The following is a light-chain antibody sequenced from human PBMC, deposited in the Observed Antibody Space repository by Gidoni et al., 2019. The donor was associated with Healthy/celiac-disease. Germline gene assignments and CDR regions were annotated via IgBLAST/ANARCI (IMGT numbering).Light chain of an antibody. V-gene: IGKV3-20*01. Sequence: DIVLTQSPGTLSLSPGERATLSCRASQSVSSSYLAWYQHKPGQAPRLLIYGASSSATGIPDRFSGSGSGTDFTLTISRLEPEDFAVYYCQQYGSSRAFGQGTKLEIK. CDR1: QSVSSSY. CDR3: QQYGSSRA. CDR2: GAS. J-gene: IGKJ2*01.